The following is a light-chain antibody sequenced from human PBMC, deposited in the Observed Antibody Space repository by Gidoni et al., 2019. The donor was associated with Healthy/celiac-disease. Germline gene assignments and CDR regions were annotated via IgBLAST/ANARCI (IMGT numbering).Light chain of an antibody. CDR1: QSISSW. J-gene: IGKJ1*01. V-gene: IGKV1-5*03. Sequence: DIQMTQSPSTLSASVGDRVTITCRASQSISSWLAWYQQKSGKAPQLLIYKASRLESGVPSRFSGSGSRTEFSLTITSLQPDDFATYYCQQYNSYSPSWTFGQGTKVEIK. CDR2: KAS. CDR3: QQYNSYSPSWT.